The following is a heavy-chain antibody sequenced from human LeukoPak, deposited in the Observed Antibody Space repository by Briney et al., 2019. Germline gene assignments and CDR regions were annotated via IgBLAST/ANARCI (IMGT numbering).Heavy chain of an antibody. CDR3: ASPRLHNYYYYGMDV. V-gene: IGHV3-53*04. CDR1: GFTVSSNY. Sequence: GGSLRLSCAASGFTVSSNYMSWVRQAPGKGLEWVSVIYSGGSTYYADSVKGRFTISRHNSKNTLCLQMNSLRAEDTAVYYCASPRLHNYYYYGMDVWGQGTTVTVSS. D-gene: IGHD5-24*01. J-gene: IGHJ6*02. CDR2: IYSGGST.